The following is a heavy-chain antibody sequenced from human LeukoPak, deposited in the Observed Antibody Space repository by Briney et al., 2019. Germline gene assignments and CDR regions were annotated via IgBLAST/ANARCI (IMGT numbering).Heavy chain of an antibody. Sequence: SETLSLTCTVSGGSISSYYWSWIRQPAGKGLEWIGRIYTSGSTNYNPSLKSRVTMSVDTSKNQFSLKLSSVTAADTAVYYCARATFVRDYYYYYYMDVWGKGTTVTVSS. CDR3: ARATFVRDYYYYYYMDV. CDR1: GGSISSYY. V-gene: IGHV4-4*07. D-gene: IGHD3-3*01. CDR2: IYTSGST. J-gene: IGHJ6*03.